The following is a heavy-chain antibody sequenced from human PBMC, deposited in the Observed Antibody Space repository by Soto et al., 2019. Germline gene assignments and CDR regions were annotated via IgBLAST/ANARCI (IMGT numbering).Heavy chain of an antibody. CDR2: ISGSGGST. J-gene: IGHJ6*02. CDR1: GFTFSRYA. CDR3: AKDGRGYSYGTYYYYGMDV. V-gene: IGHV3-23*01. Sequence: GGSLRLSCAASGFTFSRYAMSWVRQAPGKGLEWVSAISGSGGSTYYADSVKGRFTISRDNSKNTLYLQMNSLRAEDTAVYYCAKDGRGYSYGTYYYYGMDVWGQGTTVTVSS. D-gene: IGHD5-18*01.